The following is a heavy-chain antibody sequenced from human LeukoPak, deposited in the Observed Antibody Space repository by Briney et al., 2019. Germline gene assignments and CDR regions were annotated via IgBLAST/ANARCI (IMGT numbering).Heavy chain of an antibody. CDR3: ARKDSINWYCFDY. CDR2: VSSDGDNK. CDR1: GFTFSNYA. D-gene: IGHD1-7*01. V-gene: IGHV3-30*04. Sequence: GGSLRLSCAASGFTFSNYALHWVRQAPGKGLEWVAVVSSDGDNKYYAETVKGRFTISRDNSKNTLYLQMNSLTAEDTAVYYCARKDSINWYCFDYWGQGTLVTVSS. J-gene: IGHJ4*02.